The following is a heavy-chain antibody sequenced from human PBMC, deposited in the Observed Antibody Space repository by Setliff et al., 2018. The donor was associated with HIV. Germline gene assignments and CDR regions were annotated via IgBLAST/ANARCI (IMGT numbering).Heavy chain of an antibody. CDR1: GFTFNSYG. CDR2: IWYDASKK. Sequence: PGGSLRLSCAASGFTFNSYGIHWVRQAPGKGLEWVALIWYDASKKERSDSVKGRFNILRDDSKKTAYLQMNSLRDEDTAVYYCVKDVLKFWSGSGALDFWGPGTLVTVSS. V-gene: IGHV3-33*06. CDR3: VKDVLKFWSGSGALDF. J-gene: IGHJ4*02. D-gene: IGHD3-3*01.